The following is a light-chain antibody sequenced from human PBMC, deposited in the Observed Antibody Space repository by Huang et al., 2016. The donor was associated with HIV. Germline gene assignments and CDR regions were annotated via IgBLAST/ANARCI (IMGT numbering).Light chain of an antibody. Sequence: EIVMTQSPATLSVSPGERATLACRASQSVSSRLAWYQQKPGQAPRRLIYGASTRAHGIPARFRGSGSGTEFTLTISSLQSEDFAVYYCQQYNNWPPWTFGQGTKVEIK. CDR3: QQYNNWPPWT. V-gene: IGKV3-15*01. CDR2: GAS. CDR1: QSVSSR. J-gene: IGKJ1*01.